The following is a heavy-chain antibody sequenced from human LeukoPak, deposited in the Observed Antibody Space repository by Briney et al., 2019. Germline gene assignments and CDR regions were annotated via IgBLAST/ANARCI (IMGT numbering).Heavy chain of an antibody. CDR3: AVRDSGSYYDYFDY. J-gene: IGHJ4*02. V-gene: IGHV1-18*01. D-gene: IGHD1-26*01. CDR1: GYTFTSYG. Sequence: ASVKVSCKASGYTFTSYGISWVRQAPGQGLEWMGWISAYNGNTNYAQKLQGRVTTTTDTSTSTAYMELRSLRSDDTAVYYCAVRDSGSYYDYFDYWGQGTLVTVSS. CDR2: ISAYNGNT.